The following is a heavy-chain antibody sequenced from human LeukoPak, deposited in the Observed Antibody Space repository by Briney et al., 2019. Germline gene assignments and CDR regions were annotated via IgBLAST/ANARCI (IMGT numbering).Heavy chain of an antibody. CDR1: GGSISGYY. V-gene: IGHV4-4*07. CDR2: IYNSESI. CDR3: ARDRSSSYTRDWFDP. D-gene: IGHD6-13*01. Sequence: SETLSLTCTVSGGSISGYYWSWIRQPAGKGLEWIGRIYNSESINYNPSLKSRVTMSIDTSKNQFSLKLNSVTAADTAVYYCARDRSSSYTRDWFDPWGQGVLVTVSS. J-gene: IGHJ5*02.